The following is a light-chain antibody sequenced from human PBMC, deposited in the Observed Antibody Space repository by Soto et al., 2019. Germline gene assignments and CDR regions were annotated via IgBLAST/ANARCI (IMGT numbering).Light chain of an antibody. V-gene: IGKV3-15*01. CDR3: QQYNNWPQT. J-gene: IGKJ2*01. CDR2: GAS. CDR1: QSVSSN. Sequence: EIVMTQSPVTLSVSPGERATLSCRASQSVSSNLAWYQQNPGQAPRLLIYGASTRATGIPSRFSGSGSGTEFTLSISSLQSEDFAVYYCQQYNNWPQTFGQGTTLEIK.